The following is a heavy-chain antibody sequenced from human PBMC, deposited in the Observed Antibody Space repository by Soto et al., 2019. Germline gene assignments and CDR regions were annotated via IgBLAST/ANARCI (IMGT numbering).Heavy chain of an antibody. V-gene: IGHV3-23*01. J-gene: IGHJ4*02. CDR1: GFTFSSYA. Sequence: GGSLRLSCAASGFTFSSYAMSWVRQAPGKGLEWVSAISGSGGSTYHGDSVKGRFNISSDNSKNTLYLQMNSLGAEDTAVYYCAKDQSSGWYLDPRPDFDYWGQGTLVTVSS. CDR2: ISGSGGST. D-gene: IGHD6-19*01. CDR3: AKDQSSGWYLDPRPDFDY.